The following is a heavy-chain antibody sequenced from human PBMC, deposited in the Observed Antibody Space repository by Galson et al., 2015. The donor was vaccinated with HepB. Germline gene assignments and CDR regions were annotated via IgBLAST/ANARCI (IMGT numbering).Heavy chain of an antibody. CDR3: GRISVTGGWYFDL. CDR1: GFTFSNYA. V-gene: IGHV3-23*01. D-gene: IGHD6-19*01. J-gene: IGHJ2*01. Sequence: ASGFTFSNYAMSWVRQAPGKGLEWVSTISGSGGGTFYADSVKGRFTISIDNSKNTLYLQMNILRAEYTAVYYCGRISVTGGWYFDLWGRGTLVTVSS. CDR2: ISGSGGGT.